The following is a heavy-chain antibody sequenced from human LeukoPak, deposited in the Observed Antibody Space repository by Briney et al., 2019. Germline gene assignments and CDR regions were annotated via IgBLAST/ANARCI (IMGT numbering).Heavy chain of an antibody. D-gene: IGHD2-2*02. CDR2: IKQDGSEK. Sequence: GGSLRLSCAASGFTFSSYWMSWVRQAPGKGLEWVANIKQDGSEKYYVDSVKGRFTISRDNAKNSLYLQMNSLRAEDTAVYYCARVNGYCSSTSCYKGRDYYYGMDVWGQGTTVTVSS. CDR1: GFTFSSYW. J-gene: IGHJ6*02. V-gene: IGHV3-7*01. CDR3: ARVNGYCSSTSCYKGRDYYYGMDV.